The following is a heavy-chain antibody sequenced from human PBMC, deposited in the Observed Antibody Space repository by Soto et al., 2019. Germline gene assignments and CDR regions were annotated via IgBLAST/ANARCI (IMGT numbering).Heavy chain of an antibody. CDR2: ISYDGSNK. V-gene: IGHV3-30*03. J-gene: IGHJ4*02. CDR1: GFTFSSYG. CDR3: TRLITPLDY. Sequence: QPGGSLRLSCAASGFTFSSYGMHWVRQAPGKGLEWVAVISYDGSNKYYADSVKGRFTISRDNSKNTLYLQMNSLKTEDTAVYYSTRLITPLDYGGGETLVTVSS. D-gene: IGHD3-16*01.